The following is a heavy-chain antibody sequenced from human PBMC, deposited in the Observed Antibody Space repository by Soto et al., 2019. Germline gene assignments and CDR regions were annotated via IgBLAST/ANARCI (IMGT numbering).Heavy chain of an antibody. Sequence: GGSLRLSCAASGFTFSSYAMSWVRQAPGKGLEWVSAISGSGGSTYYADSVKGRFTISRDNSKNTLYLQMNSLMAEDTAVDYCAKVIAAAGNWFDPWGQGTLVTVSS. CDR3: AKVIAAAGNWFDP. CDR2: ISGSGGST. CDR1: GFTFSSYA. J-gene: IGHJ5*02. V-gene: IGHV3-23*01. D-gene: IGHD6-13*01.